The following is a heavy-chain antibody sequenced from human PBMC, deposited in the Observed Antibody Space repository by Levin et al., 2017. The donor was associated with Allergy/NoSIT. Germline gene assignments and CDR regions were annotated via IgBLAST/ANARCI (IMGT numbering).Heavy chain of an antibody. D-gene: IGHD5-18*01. J-gene: IGHJ6*02. V-gene: IGHV3-21*04. CDR1: GVTRNNYT. CDR3: ASRLTASGGLDV. CDR2: INSNSAYI. Sequence: GGSLRLSCVVSGVTRNNYTLTWVRQPPGKGLEWVSSINSNSAYIHYGDSVKGRFTISRDNSKKLLFLQMNSLRDEDTATYYCASRLTASGGLDVWGHGTTVTVSS.